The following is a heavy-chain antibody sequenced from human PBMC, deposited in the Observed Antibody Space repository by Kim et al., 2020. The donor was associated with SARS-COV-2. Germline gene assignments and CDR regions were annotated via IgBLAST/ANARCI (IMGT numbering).Heavy chain of an antibody. Sequence: ASVKVSCKASGYTFTSYAMNWVRQAPGQGLEWMGWINTNTGNPTYAQGFTRRFVFSLDTSVSTAYLQISSLKAEDTAVYYCARDRAHNWNSLFDYWGQGTLVTVSS. D-gene: IGHD1-7*01. J-gene: IGHJ4*02. CDR2: INTNTGNP. CDR1: GYTFTSYA. CDR3: ARDRAHNWNSLFDY. V-gene: IGHV7-4-1*02.